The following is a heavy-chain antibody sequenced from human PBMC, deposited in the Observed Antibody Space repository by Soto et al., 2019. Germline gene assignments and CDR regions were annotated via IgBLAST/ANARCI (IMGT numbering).Heavy chain of an antibody. D-gene: IGHD6-13*01. J-gene: IGHJ6*02. V-gene: IGHV1-2*04. CDR3: AREKEQLETTTDYYYGMDV. CDR1: GYTFTGYD. CDR2: INPNSGGT. Sequence: ASVKVSCKASGYTFTGYDMHWVRQAPGQGLEWMGWINPNSGGTNYALKFQGWVTMTRDTSISTAYMELSRLRSDDTAVYYCAREKEQLETTTDYYYGMDVWGQGTTVTVSS.